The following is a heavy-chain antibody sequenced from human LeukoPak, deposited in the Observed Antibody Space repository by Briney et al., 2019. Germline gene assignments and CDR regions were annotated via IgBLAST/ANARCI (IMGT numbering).Heavy chain of an antibody. CDR3: AKDFTRIRYSNGYYWDYGMDV. CDR2: MSRMGGST. J-gene: IGHJ6*02. V-gene: IGHV3-23*01. Sequence: GQCLTPSCLLFTLISSMYAVDWVRHPDGKGLEWDALMSRMGGSTNYAGSVKGRFIISRDNTRNMLYLEMNNLRAEDTAVYFCAKDFTRIRYSNGYYWDYGMDVWGPGTTVTVSS. CDR1: TLISSMYA. D-gene: IGHD1-26*01.